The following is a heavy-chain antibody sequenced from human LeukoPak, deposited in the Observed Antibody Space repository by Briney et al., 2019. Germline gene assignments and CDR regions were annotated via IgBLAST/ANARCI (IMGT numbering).Heavy chain of an antibody. V-gene: IGHV3-23*01. Sequence: GGSLRLSCAASGFTFSSYGMSWVRQAPGKGLEWVSDISGSGGSTYYADSVKGRFTISRDNSKNTLYLQMNSLRAEDTAVYYCAKESRTFGGVIEIYYFDYWGQGTLVTVSS. J-gene: IGHJ4*02. CDR2: ISGSGGST. CDR3: AKESRTFGGVIEIYYFDY. D-gene: IGHD3-16*01. CDR1: GFTFSSYG.